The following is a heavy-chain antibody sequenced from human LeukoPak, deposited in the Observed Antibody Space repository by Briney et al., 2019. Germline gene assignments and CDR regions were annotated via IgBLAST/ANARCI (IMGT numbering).Heavy chain of an antibody. Sequence: PSETLSLTCTVSGGSIRSYYWSWIRQPPGKGLEWIGYIYYSGSTNYNPSLKSRVTISVDTSKNQFSLKLSSVTAADTAVYYCARGHGIAAAGNDYWGQGTLVTVSS. CDR1: GGSIRSYY. J-gene: IGHJ4*02. CDR3: ARGHGIAAAGNDY. V-gene: IGHV4-59*01. CDR2: IYYSGST. D-gene: IGHD6-13*01.